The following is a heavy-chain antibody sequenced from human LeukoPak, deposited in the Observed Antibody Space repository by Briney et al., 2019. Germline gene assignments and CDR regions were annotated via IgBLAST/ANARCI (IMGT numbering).Heavy chain of an antibody. CDR1: GFTFSNSA. J-gene: IGHJ4*02. Sequence: GASVKVSCKASGFTFSNSAMQWVRQARGQRLEWIGWIVVGSGDTNYAQKFEGRVTITGDMSTSTAYMELNSLRSEDTAVYYCARDRSSSGITSVFDYWGQGTLVTVSS. CDR3: ARDRSSSGITSVFDY. CDR2: IVVGSGDT. V-gene: IGHV1-58*02. D-gene: IGHD6-13*01.